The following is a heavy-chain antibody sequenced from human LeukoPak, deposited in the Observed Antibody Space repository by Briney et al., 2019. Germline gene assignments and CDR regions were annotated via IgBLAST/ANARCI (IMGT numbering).Heavy chain of an antibody. J-gene: IGHJ4*02. V-gene: IGHV1-3*01. Sequence: ASVKVSCKASGFTFTTHDYNWVRQATGQGLEWMGWINAGNGNTKYSQKFQGRVTITRDTSASTAYMELSSLRSEDTAVYYCARVVDVNSYGLFDYWGQGTLVTVSS. D-gene: IGHD5-18*01. CDR2: INAGNGNT. CDR3: ARVVDVNSYGLFDY. CDR1: GFTFTTHD.